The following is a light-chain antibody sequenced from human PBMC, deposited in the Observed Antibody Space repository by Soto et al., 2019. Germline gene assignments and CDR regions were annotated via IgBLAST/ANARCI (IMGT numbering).Light chain of an antibody. J-gene: IGKJ4*01. CDR3: QQSDSLPPT. CDR1: LDISNY. CDR2: DSS. V-gene: IGKV1-33*01. Sequence: DIQMTQSPSYLSASVGDRVTITCQASLDISNYLGWYQQRPGKAPKLLIYDSSNLETGVPSRFSGGGSGTHFTFTISSLQPEDIATYYCQQSDSLPPTFGGGTKVDIK.